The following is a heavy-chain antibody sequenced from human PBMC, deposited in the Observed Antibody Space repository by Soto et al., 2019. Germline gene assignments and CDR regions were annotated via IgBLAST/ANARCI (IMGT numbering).Heavy chain of an antibody. J-gene: IGHJ5*02. CDR1: GYTFSSYG. CDR3: VREALRYCTSTTCSTDGFDP. CDR2: INAGNGNT. Sequence: QVQLVQSGAEVKKPGASVKVSCKASGYTFSSYGLDCVRQAPGQRLAWMGGINAGNGNTKYSQKFQGRVTITRDTSATTAYMELSSLRYEDTAVYYCVREALRYCTSTTCSTDGFDPWGQGTLVRVSS. V-gene: IGHV1-3*01. D-gene: IGHD2-2*01.